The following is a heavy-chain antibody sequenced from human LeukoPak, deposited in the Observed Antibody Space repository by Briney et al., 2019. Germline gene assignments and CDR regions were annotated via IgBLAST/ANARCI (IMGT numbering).Heavy chain of an antibody. D-gene: IGHD2-2*01. Sequence: PGGSLRLSCEASGFNFNDYDINWVRQSPGKGLEWLSSIGSSGDSSTYYADSIKGRFTISRDNAKKTVTLHLNGLRVDDTAVYYRVRNVGDCGTDTCPSWFDPWGQGTLVTVSS. CDR2: IGSSGDSST. CDR1: GFNFNDYD. J-gene: IGHJ5*02. V-gene: IGHV3-48*03. CDR3: VRNVGDCGTDTCPSWFDP.